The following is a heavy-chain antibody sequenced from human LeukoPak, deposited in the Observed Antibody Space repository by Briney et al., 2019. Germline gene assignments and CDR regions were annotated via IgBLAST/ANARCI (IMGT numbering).Heavy chain of an antibody. Sequence: ASVKVSCKASGYTFTGYYMHWVRQAPGQGLEWMGWINPNSGGTNYAQKFQGRVTMTRDTSISTAYMELSRLRSDDTAVYYCARGPIVVVPAAQSNFDYWGQGTLVTVSS. J-gene: IGHJ4*02. CDR1: GYTFTGYY. CDR2: INPNSGGT. D-gene: IGHD2-2*01. CDR3: ARGPIVVVPAAQSNFDY. V-gene: IGHV1-2*02.